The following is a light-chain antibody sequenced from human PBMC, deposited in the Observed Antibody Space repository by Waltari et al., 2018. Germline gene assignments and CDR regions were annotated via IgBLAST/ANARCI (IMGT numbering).Light chain of an antibody. V-gene: IGLV2-11*01. CDR3: CSYAGNYKFV. J-gene: IGLJ2*01. Sequence: QSVLTQPRSVSGSPGQSVTISCTGTNRDVGSDDSVSWYQQNAGKAPKLVIYDAVRRPSGVPYRFSGSKSGATASLTISGLQAEDEADYYCCSYAGNYKFVFGGGTKVTVL. CDR2: DAV. CDR1: NRDVGSDDS.